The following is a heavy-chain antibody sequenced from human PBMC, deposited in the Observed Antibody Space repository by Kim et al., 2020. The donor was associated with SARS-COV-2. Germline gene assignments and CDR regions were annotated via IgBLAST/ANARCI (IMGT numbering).Heavy chain of an antibody. V-gene: IGHV4-39*01. CDR3: ANVYSSSWYLDPFDY. CDR2: IYYSGST. CDR1: GGSISSSSYY. Sequence: SETLSLTCTVSGGSISSSSYYWGWIRQPPGKGLEWIGSIYYSGSTYYNPSLKSRVTISVDTSKNQFSLKLSSVTAADTAVYYCANVYSSSWYLDPFDYWGQGTLVTVSS. J-gene: IGHJ4*02. D-gene: IGHD6-13*01.